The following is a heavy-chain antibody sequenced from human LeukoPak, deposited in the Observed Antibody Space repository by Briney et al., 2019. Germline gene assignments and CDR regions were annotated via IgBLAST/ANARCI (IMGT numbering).Heavy chain of an antibody. Sequence: GASVKVSRKVSGYTLTELSMHWVRQAPGKGPEWMGGFDPEDGETIYAQKFQGRVTMTRDTSISTAYMELSRLRSDDTAVYYCARTKRGATPFYYMDVWGKGTTVTVSS. V-gene: IGHV1-24*01. CDR2: FDPEDGET. CDR3: ARTKRGATPFYYMDV. D-gene: IGHD3-10*01. J-gene: IGHJ6*03. CDR1: GYTLTELS.